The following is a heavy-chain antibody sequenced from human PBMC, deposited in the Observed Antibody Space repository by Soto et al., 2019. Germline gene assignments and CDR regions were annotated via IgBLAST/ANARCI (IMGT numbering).Heavy chain of an antibody. J-gene: IGHJ5*02. CDR2: IYYSAST. Sequence: SETLSLTCTVPGGSISSYYWNWIRQPPAKGLEWIGYIYYSASTNYNPSLKRRVTISVDTSKNQFPLKLSSVTAADTAVYYCARRALQRHNWFDPWGQGTLVTVSS. V-gene: IGHV4-59*01. CDR3: ARRALQRHNWFDP. D-gene: IGHD6-25*01. CDR1: GGSISSYY.